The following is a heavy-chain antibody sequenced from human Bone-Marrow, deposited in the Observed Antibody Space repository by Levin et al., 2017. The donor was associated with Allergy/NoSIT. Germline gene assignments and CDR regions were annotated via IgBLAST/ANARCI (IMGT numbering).Heavy chain of an antibody. CDR1: GYDFTTYW. CDR3: ARARGHTYGYVDF. D-gene: IGHD2-2*03. V-gene: IGHV5-51*01. CDR2: IYPGDSET. J-gene: IGHJ4*02. Sequence: GESLKISCKTYGYDFTTYWIGWVRQMPGKGLEWMGIIYPGDSETMYSPSFQGQVTMSVDRSDNTAYMRWFSLKASDTATYYWARARGHTYGYVDFWGQGTLVTVSS.